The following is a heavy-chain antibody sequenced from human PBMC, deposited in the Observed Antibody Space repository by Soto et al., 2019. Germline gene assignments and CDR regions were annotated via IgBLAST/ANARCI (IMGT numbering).Heavy chain of an antibody. CDR3: ARPGDLYYYDSSGYEPYYFDY. V-gene: IGHV5-51*01. J-gene: IGHJ4*02. D-gene: IGHD3-22*01. CDR2: IYPGDSDT. Sequence: GESLKISCKGSGYSFTSYWIGWVRQMPGKGLEWMGIIYPGDSDTRYSPSFQGQATISADKSISTAYLQWSSLKASDTAMYYCARPGDLYYYDSSGYEPYYFDYWGQGTLVTV. CDR1: GYSFTSYW.